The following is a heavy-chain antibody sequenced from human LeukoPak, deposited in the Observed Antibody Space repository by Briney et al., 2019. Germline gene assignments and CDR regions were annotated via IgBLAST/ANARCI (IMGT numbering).Heavy chain of an antibody. V-gene: IGHV3-13*01. Sequence: GGSLRLSCAASGFTFSSYDMHWARQATGKGLEWVSAIGTAGDTYYPGSVKGRFTISRENAKNSLYLQMNSLRAGDTAVYYCARGRNGYYFDYWGQGTLVTVSS. D-gene: IGHD3-16*01. J-gene: IGHJ4*02. CDR2: IGTAGDT. CDR1: GFTFSSYD. CDR3: ARGRNGYYFDY.